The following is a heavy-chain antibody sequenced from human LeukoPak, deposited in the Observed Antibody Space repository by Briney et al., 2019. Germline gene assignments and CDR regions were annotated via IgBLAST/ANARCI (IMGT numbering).Heavy chain of an antibody. CDR1: GGSISSSSYY. CDR2: IYYSGST. D-gene: IGHD5-24*01. V-gene: IGHV4-39*07. Sequence: SETLSLTCTVSGGSISSSSYYWGWIRQPPGKGLEWIGSIYYSGSTYYNPSLKSRVTISVDTSKNQFSLKLSSVTAADTAVYYCARQTGWVKSSYYFDSWGQGTLITVSS. CDR3: ARQTGWVKSSYYFDS. J-gene: IGHJ4*02.